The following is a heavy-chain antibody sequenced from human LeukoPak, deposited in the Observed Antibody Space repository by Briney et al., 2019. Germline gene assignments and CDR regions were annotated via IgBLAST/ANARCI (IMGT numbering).Heavy chain of an antibody. Sequence: GRSLRLSCAASGFTFSSYAMHWVRQAPGKGLEWVAVISYDGSNKYYADSVKGRFTISRDNSKNTLYLQMNSLRAEDTAVYYCARDHATYYDFWSGSDYWGQGTLVTVSS. D-gene: IGHD3-3*01. CDR3: ARDHATYYDFWSGSDY. CDR1: GFTFSSYA. CDR2: ISYDGSNK. J-gene: IGHJ4*02. V-gene: IGHV3-30-3*01.